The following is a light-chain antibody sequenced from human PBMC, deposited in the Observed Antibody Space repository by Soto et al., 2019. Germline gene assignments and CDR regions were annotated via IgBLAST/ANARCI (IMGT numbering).Light chain of an antibody. V-gene: IGLV2-14*01. CDR3: SSYTSSSTLWV. CDR1: SSDVGGYNY. CDR2: EVS. Sequence: QSVLTQPATVSGSPGQSITFSCTGTSSDVGGYNYVSWYQQHPGKAPKLMIYEVSNRPSGVSNRFSGSKSGNTASLTISGLQAEDEADYYCSSYTSSSTLWVFGTGTKLTVL. J-gene: IGLJ1*01.